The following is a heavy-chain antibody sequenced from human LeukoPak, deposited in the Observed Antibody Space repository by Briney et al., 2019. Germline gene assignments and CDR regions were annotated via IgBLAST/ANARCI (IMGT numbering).Heavy chain of an antibody. V-gene: IGHV1-8*03. CDR2: MNPNSGNT. CDR3: ARASAYYDFWSGYYQTDAFDI. CDR1: GYTFTSYD. D-gene: IGHD3-3*01. J-gene: IGHJ3*02. Sequence: ASVKVSCKASGYTFTSYDINWVRQATGQGLEWMGWMNPNSGNTGYAQKFQGRVTITRNTSISTAYMELSSLRAEDTAVYYCARASAYYDFWSGYYQTDAFDIWGQGTMVTVSS.